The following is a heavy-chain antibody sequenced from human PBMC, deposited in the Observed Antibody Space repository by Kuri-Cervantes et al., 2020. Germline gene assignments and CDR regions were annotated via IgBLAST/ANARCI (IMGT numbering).Heavy chain of an antibody. Sequence: ASVKVSCKASGYTFTSYYMHWVRQAPGQGLEWMGIIDPSGGSTSYAQKFQGRVTMTRDTSTSTAYMELSSLRSEDTAVYYCARGPILTGYYFXYYYMDVWGKGTTVTVSS. CDR2: IDPSGGST. D-gene: IGHD3-9*01. J-gene: IGHJ6*03. V-gene: IGHV1-46*01. CDR1: GYTFTSYY. CDR3: ARGPILTGYYFXYYYMDV.